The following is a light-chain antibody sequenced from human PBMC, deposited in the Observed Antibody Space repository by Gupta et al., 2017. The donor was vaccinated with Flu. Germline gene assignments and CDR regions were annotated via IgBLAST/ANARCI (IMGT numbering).Light chain of an antibody. CDR1: NTTLGTNNF. Sequence: QSALIQPASLSGSPGQSITISCAESNTTLGTNNFVSWYQQHPDKAPKLVIYEANKRPSGVSDRFSGSKSGHTASLTISGLLAEDEADYYCCSYAGTRNLVFGGGTKLTVL. CDR3: CSYAGTRNLV. J-gene: IGLJ3*02. V-gene: IGLV2-23*01. CDR2: EAN.